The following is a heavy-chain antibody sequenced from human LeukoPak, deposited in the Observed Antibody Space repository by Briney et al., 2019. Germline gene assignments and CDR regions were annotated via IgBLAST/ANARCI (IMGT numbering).Heavy chain of an antibody. J-gene: IGHJ5*02. CDR1: GYTFTSYG. CDR3: ARGTTMVRGVSQWWFDP. Sequence: GASVKVSCRASGYTFTSYGISWVRQAPGQGLEWMGWIIAYNGNTNHAQKLQGRVTMTTDTSTSTAYMELRSLRSDDTAVYYCARGTTMVRGVSQWWFDPWGQGTLVTVSS. V-gene: IGHV1-18*01. CDR2: IIAYNGNT. D-gene: IGHD3-10*01.